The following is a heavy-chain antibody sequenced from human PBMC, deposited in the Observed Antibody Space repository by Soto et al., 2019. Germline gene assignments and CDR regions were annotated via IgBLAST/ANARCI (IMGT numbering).Heavy chain of an antibody. D-gene: IGHD5-12*01. CDR3: TRDGLGYSGYDSYYYYGMDV. V-gene: IGHV3-49*04. CDR1: GFTFGDYA. J-gene: IGHJ6*02. Sequence: GGSLRLSCTASGFTFGDYALNWVRQAPGKGLEWVGFIRSKTYGGTTEYAASVKGRFTIPRDDSKSIAYLQMNSLKTEDTAVYYCTRDGLGYSGYDSYYYYGMDVWGQGTTVTVSS. CDR2: IRSKTYGGTT.